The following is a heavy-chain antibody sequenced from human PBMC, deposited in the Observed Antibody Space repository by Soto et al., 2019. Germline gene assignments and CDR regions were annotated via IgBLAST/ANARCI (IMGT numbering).Heavy chain of an antibody. Sequence: EVQLLESGGGLVQPGESLRLSCAASGFTFSSYAMTWVRQAPGKGLEWVSSISGSGDYTYFADSVKGRFTISRDNSKDTLYLQMSSLRGEDTAIYYWAKDSRSHPQGWFDPWGQGTLVTVSS. CDR3: AKDSRSHPQGWFDP. D-gene: IGHD2-15*01. CDR2: ISGSGDYT. V-gene: IGHV3-23*01. J-gene: IGHJ5*02. CDR1: GFTFSSYA.